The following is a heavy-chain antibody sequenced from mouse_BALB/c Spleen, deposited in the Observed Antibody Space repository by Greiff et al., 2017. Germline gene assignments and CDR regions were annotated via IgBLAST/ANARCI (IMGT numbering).Heavy chain of an antibody. Sequence: QVQLKESGAELARPGASVKLSCKASGYTFTSYWMQWVKQRPGQGLEWIGAIYPGDGDTRYTQKFKGKATLTADKSSSTAYMQLSSLASEDSAVYYCAREGNYRDAMDYWGQGTSVTVSS. V-gene: IGHV1-87*01. J-gene: IGHJ4*01. D-gene: IGHD2-1*01. CDR3: AREGNYRDAMDY. CDR2: IYPGDGDT. CDR1: GYTFTSYW.